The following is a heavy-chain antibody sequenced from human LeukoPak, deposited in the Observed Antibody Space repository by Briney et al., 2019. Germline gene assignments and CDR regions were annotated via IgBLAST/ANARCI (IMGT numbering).Heavy chain of an antibody. CDR1: GFTFSSYW. Sequence: GGSLRLSCAASGFTFSSYWMNWARQAPGKGLEWVASINHNGNVNYYVDSVKGRFTISRDNAKNSLYLQMSNLRAEDTAVYFCARGGGLDAWGQGATVTVSS. D-gene: IGHD3-16*01. CDR2: INHNGNVN. CDR3: ARGGGLDA. V-gene: IGHV3-7*03. J-gene: IGHJ6*02.